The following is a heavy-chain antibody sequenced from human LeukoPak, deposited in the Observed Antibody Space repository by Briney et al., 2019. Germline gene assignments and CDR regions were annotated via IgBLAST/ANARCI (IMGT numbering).Heavy chain of an antibody. Sequence: SGRSLRPSCAASGFTFSRYWMSWVRQAPGKGLEWVANIKQDGSEKYYVGSVKGRFTISRDNAKNSLYLQMNRLRTEDTAVYWCMVSPNDAFDIWGQGTMVTVSS. J-gene: IGHJ3*02. D-gene: IGHD4-23*01. CDR2: IKQDGSEK. CDR3: MVSPNDAFDI. V-gene: IGHV3-7*01. CDR1: GFTFSRYW.